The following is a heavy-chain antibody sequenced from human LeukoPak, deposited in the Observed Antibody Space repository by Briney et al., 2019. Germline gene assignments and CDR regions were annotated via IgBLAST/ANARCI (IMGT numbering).Heavy chain of an antibody. V-gene: IGHV3-30*02. CDR3: ARDPCSGGSCYVDY. CDR1: GMTFERHG. J-gene: IGHJ4*02. Sequence: GGSLRLSCAVSGMTFERHGMHWVRQPPGKGLEWLAFIKYDGSRTDYEDSVKGRFTVSRDNAKNSLYLQMNSLRAEDTAVYYCARDPCSGGSCYVDYWGQGTLVTVSS. D-gene: IGHD2-15*01. CDR2: IKYDGSRT.